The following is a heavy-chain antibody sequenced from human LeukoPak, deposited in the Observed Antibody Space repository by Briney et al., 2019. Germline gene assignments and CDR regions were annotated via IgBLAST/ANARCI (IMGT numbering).Heavy chain of an antibody. J-gene: IGHJ4*02. V-gene: IGHV4-38-2*01. CDR3: ARLGGYCTNGVCSND. CDR2: IYHSGST. Sequence: KSSETLSFTCAVSGYSISSGYYWGWIRQPPGKGLEWIGSIYHSGSTYYNPSLKSRVTISVDTSKNQFSLKLSSVTAADTAVYYCARLGGYCTNGVCSNDWGQGTLVTVSS. D-gene: IGHD2-8*01. CDR1: GYSISSGYY.